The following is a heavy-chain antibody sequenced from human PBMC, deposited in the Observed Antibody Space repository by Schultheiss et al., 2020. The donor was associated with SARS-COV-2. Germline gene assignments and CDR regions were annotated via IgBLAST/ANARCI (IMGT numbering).Heavy chain of an antibody. V-gene: IGHV3-23*01. CDR2: ISGSGGST. Sequence: GGSLRLSCAASGFPFSNYDMGWVRQTPGKGLEWVSAISGSGGSTYYAGSVKGRFTISRDNSKNTLYLQMNSLRAEDTAVYYCARDGWIVATICTFDIWGQGTMVTVSS. CDR3: ARDGWIVATICTFDI. CDR1: GFPFSNYD. D-gene: IGHD5-12*01. J-gene: IGHJ3*02.